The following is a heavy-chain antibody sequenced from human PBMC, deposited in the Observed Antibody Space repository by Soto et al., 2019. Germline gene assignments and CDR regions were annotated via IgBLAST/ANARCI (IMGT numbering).Heavy chain of an antibody. CDR3: ARDRVVSSSGYYYGMDV. J-gene: IGHJ6*02. CDR1: GFTFSSYG. Sequence: GGSLRLSCAASGFTFSSYGMHWVRQAPGKGLEWVAVIWYDGSNKYYADSVKGRFTISRDNSKNTLYLQMNSLRAEDTAVYYCARDRVVSSSGYYYGMDVWGQGTTVTVSS. V-gene: IGHV3-33*01. D-gene: IGHD3-3*01. CDR2: IWYDGSNK.